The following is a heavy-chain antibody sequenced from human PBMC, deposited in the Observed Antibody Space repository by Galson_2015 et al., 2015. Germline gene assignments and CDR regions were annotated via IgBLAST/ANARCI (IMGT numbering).Heavy chain of an antibody. CDR2: ISYDGSNK. V-gene: IGHV3-30*18. D-gene: IGHD6-19*01. CDR3: AKAPGIAVAGTDY. Sequence: SLRLSCAASGFTFSSYGMHWVRQAPGKGLEWVAVISYDGSNKYYADSVKGRFTISRDNSKNTLYLQMNSLRAEDTAVYYCAKAPGIAVAGTDYWGQGTLVTVSS. J-gene: IGHJ4*02. CDR1: GFTFSSYG.